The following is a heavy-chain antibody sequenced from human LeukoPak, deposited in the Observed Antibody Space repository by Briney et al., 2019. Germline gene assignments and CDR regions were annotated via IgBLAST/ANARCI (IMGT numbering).Heavy chain of an antibody. CDR2: IYYSGST. CDR3: ARDGRFPPEVLPRYFDY. CDR1: GYSISSGYY. D-gene: IGHD1-26*01. V-gene: IGHV4-38-2*02. Sequence: PSETLSLTCTVSGYSISSGYYWGWIRQPPGKGLEWIGNIYYSGSTYYNPSLKSRVTISVETSKNQFSLKLSSVTAADTAVYYCARDGRFPPEVLPRYFDYWGQGTLVTVSS. J-gene: IGHJ4*02.